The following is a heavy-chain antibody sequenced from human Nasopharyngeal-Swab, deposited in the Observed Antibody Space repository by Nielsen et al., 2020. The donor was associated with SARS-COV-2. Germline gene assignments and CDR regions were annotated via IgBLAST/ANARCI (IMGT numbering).Heavy chain of an antibody. CDR1: GFTFSDYY. CDR3: ATGDYYDSSGPY. Sequence: GESLKISCAASGFTFSDYYMSWIRQAPGKGLEWVSYISSSGSTIYYADSVKGRFTISRDNAKNSLYLQMNSLRAEDTAVYYCATGDYYDSSGPYWGQGTLVTVSS. J-gene: IGHJ4*02. CDR2: ISSSGSTI. D-gene: IGHD3-22*01. V-gene: IGHV3-11*04.